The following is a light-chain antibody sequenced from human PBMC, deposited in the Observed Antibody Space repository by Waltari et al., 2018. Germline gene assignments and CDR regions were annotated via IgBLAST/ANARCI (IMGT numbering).Light chain of an antibody. V-gene: IGKV4-1*01. CDR1: QSVLYSSNNKNY. Sequence: DIVMTQSPDSLAVSLGERATINCKSSQSVLYSSNNKNYLAWYQQKPGQPPKLLIYWASSRESGVPDRFSGSGSETDFTLTISSLQAEDVAVYYCQQSYSPHRTFGQGTRVEIK. CDR3: QQSYSPHRT. CDR2: WAS. J-gene: IGKJ1*01.